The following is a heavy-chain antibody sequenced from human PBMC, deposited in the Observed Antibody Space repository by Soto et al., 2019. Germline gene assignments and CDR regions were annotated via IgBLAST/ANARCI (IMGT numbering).Heavy chain of an antibody. D-gene: IGHD3-22*01. Sequence: KISCKGSGYSFTSYWISWVRQAPGQGLEWMGGIIPIFGTANYAQKFQGRVTITADESTSTAYMELSSLRSEDTAVYYCARDQVDLIVVVKTDAFDIWGQETMVTISS. V-gene: IGHV1-69*01. CDR1: GYSFTSYW. CDR3: ARDQVDLIVVVKTDAFDI. J-gene: IGHJ3*02. CDR2: IIPIFGTA.